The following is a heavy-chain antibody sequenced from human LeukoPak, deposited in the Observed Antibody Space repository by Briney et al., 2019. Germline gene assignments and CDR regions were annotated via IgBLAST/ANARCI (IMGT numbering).Heavy chain of an antibody. J-gene: IGHJ6*02. Sequence: GGSLRLSCAASGFTFSSYSMNWVRQAPGKGLEWVSSISSSSSYIYYADSVKGRFTISRDNAKNSLYLQMNSLRAEDTAVYYCARDHQYCSSTSCPRRYGMDVWGQGTTVTVSS. CDR2: ISSSSSYI. CDR3: ARDHQYCSSTSCPRRYGMDV. D-gene: IGHD2-2*01. V-gene: IGHV3-21*01. CDR1: GFTFSSYS.